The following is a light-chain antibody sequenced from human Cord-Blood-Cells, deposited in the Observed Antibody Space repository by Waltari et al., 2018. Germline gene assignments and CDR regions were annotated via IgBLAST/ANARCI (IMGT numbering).Light chain of an antibody. V-gene: IGKV1-33*01. CDR3: QQYDNLPLT. CDR2: DAS. CDR1: QDISNY. Sequence: DIQMTQSPSSLSASGGDRVTITCQASQDISNYLNWYPQKPGKAPKLLIYDASNLETGVTSRFSGSGSGTDFTFTISSLQPEDIATYYCQQYDNLPLTFGGGTKVEIK. J-gene: IGKJ4*01.